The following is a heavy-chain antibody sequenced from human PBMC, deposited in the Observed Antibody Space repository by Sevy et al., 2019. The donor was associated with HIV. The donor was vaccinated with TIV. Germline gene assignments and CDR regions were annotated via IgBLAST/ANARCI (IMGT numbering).Heavy chain of an antibody. CDR3: TYRGRAWELLEGDFDY. CDR2: IKSKTDGGTT. CDR1: GFTFSNAR. V-gene: IGHV3-15*01. Sequence: GGSLRLSCAASGFTFSNARMSWVRQAPGKGLEWVGRIKSKTDGGTTDYAAPVKGRFTISRDDSKNTLYLQMNSLKTEDTAVYYCTYRGRAWELLEGDFDYWGQGTLVTVSS. J-gene: IGHJ4*02. D-gene: IGHD1-26*01.